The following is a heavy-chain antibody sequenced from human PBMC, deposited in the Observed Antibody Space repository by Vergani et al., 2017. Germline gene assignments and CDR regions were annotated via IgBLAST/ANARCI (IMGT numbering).Heavy chain of an antibody. J-gene: IGHJ4*02. CDR2: IHTGGST. CDR3: ARSRPYCTSGSCPAI. CDR1: GGSINPSSSF. V-gene: IGHV4-61*02. Sequence: QVQLQESGPGLVKPPGTLSLICTVSGGSINPSSSFWGWIRQPAGKGPEWIGHIHTGGSTDLNPSFKSRVSISVDTSKSQFSLKLNSVTVADTAVYYCARSRPYCTSGSCPAIWGQGTLVTVSS. D-gene: IGHD2-15*01.